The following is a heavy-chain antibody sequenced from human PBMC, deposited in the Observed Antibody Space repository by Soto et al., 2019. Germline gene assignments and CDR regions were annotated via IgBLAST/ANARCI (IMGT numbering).Heavy chain of an antibody. CDR1: GFTFSSYD. V-gene: IGHV3-13*01. D-gene: IGHD1-7*01. J-gene: IGHJ4*02. CDR2: IGTAGDT. Sequence: XGSLRVSCAASGFTFSSYDVHGVRQATGKGLEWVSAIGTAGDTYYPGSVKGRFTISRENAKNSLYLQMNSLRAGDTAVYYCARENYYHSFDYWGQGTLVTVSS. CDR3: ARENYYHSFDY.